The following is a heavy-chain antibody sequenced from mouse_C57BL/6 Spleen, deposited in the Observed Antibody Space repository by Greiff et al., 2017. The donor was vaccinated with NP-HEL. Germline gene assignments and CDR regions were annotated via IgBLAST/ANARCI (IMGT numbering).Heavy chain of an antibody. CDR2: IDPEDGGT. D-gene: IGHD1-1*01. J-gene: IGHJ2*01. CDR1: GFNITDYY. Sequence: VQLQQSGAELVKPGASVKLSCTASGFNITDYYMHWVKQRTEQGLEWIGRIDPEDGGTKYAPKFQGKATITADTSSNTAYLQLSSLTSEDTAVYYWARRGYYGGSGDWGKGATLTV. V-gene: IGHV14-2*01. CDR3: ARRGYYGGSGD.